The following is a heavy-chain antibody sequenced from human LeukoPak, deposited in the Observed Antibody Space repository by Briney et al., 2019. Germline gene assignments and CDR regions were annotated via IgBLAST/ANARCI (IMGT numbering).Heavy chain of an antibody. Sequence: PSETLSLTCTVSGGSISSYYWSWIRQPPGKGLEWIGYIYYSGSINYTPSLKSRVTISVDTSKNQSSLKLSSVTAADTAVYYCARGGAGNFDYWGQGTLVTVSS. CDR1: GGSISSYY. D-gene: IGHD6-19*01. J-gene: IGHJ4*02. CDR2: IYYSGSI. V-gene: IGHV4-59*01. CDR3: ARGGAGNFDY.